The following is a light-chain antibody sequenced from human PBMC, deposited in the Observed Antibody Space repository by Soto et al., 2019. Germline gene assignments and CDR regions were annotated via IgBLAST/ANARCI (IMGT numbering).Light chain of an antibody. CDR2: KVS. J-gene: IGKJ1*01. V-gene: IGKV2-30*01. CDR1: QSLVYSDGNTY. Sequence: DVVMTQSPLSLPVTLGQPASISCRSSQSLVYSDGNTYLNWFQQRPGQSPRRLIYKVSNRDSGVPDRFRGSGSGHDFTLKISRVEAEDVGLYYCMQGTHWPRTFGQGTKVEIK. CDR3: MQGTHWPRT.